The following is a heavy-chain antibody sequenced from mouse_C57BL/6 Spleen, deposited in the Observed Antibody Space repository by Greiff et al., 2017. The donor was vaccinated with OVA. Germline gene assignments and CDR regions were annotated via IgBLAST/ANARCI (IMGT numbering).Heavy chain of an antibody. CDR1: GFSLTSYG. D-gene: IGHD1-1*01. CDR3: ASYYGSSSAWFAY. CDR2: IWGVGST. Sequence: VQLKESGPGLVAPSQSLSLTCTVSGFSLTSYGVDWVRQSPGKGLEWLGVIWGVGSTNYNSALKSRLSISKDKSKSQVFLKMNSLQTDDTAMYYCASYYGSSSAWFAYWGQGTLVTVSA. J-gene: IGHJ3*01. V-gene: IGHV2-6*01.